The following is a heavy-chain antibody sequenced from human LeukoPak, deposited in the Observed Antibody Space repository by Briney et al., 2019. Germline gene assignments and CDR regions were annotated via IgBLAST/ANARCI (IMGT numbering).Heavy chain of an antibody. J-gene: IGHJ3*02. D-gene: IGHD5-18*01. CDR1: GGSISTYY. CDR2: IDYRGST. Sequence: SETLSLTCTVSGGSISTYYWSWIRQPPGKGLEWIAYIDYRGSTTYNPSLKSRVTMSVDTSRNQFSLKLSSVTAADTAVYYCARSRSGYSYDHAAFEIWGQGTMVTVSS. V-gene: IGHV4-59*01. CDR3: ARSRSGYSYDHAAFEI.